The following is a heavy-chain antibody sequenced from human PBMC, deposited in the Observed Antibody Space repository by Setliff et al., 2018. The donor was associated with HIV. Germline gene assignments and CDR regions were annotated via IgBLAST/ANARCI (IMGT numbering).Heavy chain of an antibody. CDR2: ISAYNGNT. CDR3: AREVGITVFGVVGYFDY. Sequence: ASVKVSCKASGYSFSSYGISWVRQAPGQGLEWMGWISAYNGNTNYAQKLQGRVTMTTDTSTSTAYMEPRSLRSDDTAVYYCAREVGITVFGVVGYFDYWGQGTLVTVSS. J-gene: IGHJ4*02. D-gene: IGHD3-3*01. CDR1: GYSFSSYG. V-gene: IGHV1-18*01.